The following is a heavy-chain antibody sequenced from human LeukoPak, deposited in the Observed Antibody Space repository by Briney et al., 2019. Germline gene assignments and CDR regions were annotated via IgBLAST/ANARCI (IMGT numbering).Heavy chain of an antibody. Sequence: PGGSLRLSCAASGFTFSSYSMNWVRQAPGKGREWVSYISSSSSTIYYADSVKGRFTVSRDNAKNSLYLQMNSLRAEDTAVYYCARDRPLYSGSPGYFDYWGQGTLVTVSS. CDR3: ARDRPLYSGSPGYFDY. CDR2: ISSSSSTI. CDR1: GFTFSSYS. D-gene: IGHD1-26*01. J-gene: IGHJ4*02. V-gene: IGHV3-48*04.